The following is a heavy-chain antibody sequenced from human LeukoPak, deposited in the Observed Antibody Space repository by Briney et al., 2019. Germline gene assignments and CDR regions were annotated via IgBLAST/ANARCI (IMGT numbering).Heavy chain of an antibody. D-gene: IGHD3-16*01. CDR1: GYTFTSYD. V-gene: IGHV1-8*01. J-gene: IGHJ6*03. CDR2: MNPNSGNT. CDR3: ARAPEWGKSNFYYYMYV. Sequence: ASVKVFCKASGYTFTSYDINWVRQATGQGLEWMGWMNPNSGNTGYAQKFQGRVTMTRNTSINTAYMELSSLRSEDTAVYYCARAPEWGKSNFYYYMYVWGQGTTVTVSS.